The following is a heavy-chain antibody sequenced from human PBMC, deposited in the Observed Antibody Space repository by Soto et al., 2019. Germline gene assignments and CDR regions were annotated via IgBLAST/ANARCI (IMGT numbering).Heavy chain of an antibody. D-gene: IGHD6-19*01. V-gene: IGHV4-61*01. CDR1: GDSVTSATYY. Sequence: SETLSLTCTVSGDSVTSATYYWSWIRQPPGRGPEWMGYIYYTGKTKFNPSLETRITMSVDTSKNQFFLKLTSVTAADTAVYFCATQRVAVAGLGLSWGQATLVTVSS. CDR3: ATQRVAVAGLGLS. J-gene: IGHJ5*02. CDR2: IYYTGKT.